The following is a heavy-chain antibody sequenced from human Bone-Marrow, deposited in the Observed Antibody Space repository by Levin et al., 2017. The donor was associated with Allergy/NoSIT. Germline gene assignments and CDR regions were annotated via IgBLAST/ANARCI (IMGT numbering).Heavy chain of an antibody. CDR3: ARKSYRDYYFDY. CDR1: GFTFSSYD. Sequence: SGGSLRLSCAASGFTFSSYDMHWVRQATGKGLEWVSAIGTAGDTYYPGSVKGRFTISRENAKNSLYLQMNSLRAGDTAVYYCARKSYRDYYFDYWGQGTLVTVSS. D-gene: IGHD5-18*01. CDR2: IGTAGDT. V-gene: IGHV3-13*01. J-gene: IGHJ4*02.